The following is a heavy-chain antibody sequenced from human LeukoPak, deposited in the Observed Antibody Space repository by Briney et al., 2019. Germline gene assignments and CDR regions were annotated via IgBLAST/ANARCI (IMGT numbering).Heavy chain of an antibody. Sequence: GGSLRLSCTASGFTLSNIWMSWVRQAPGKGLEWVASIRADGSNTYYMNSVRDRFTISRDGAKNSLFLQMNSLRAEDTAVYYCARPGTSVSGAGWFDPWGQGTLVIVSS. CDR2: IRADGSNT. J-gene: IGHJ5*02. CDR1: GFTLSNIW. D-gene: IGHD6-19*01. CDR3: ARPGTSVSGAGWFDP. V-gene: IGHV3-7*03.